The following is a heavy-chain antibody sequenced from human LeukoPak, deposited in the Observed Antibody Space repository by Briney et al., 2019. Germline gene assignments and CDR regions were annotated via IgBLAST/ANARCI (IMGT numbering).Heavy chain of an antibody. D-gene: IGHD1-26*01. CDR2: IYYSGST. J-gene: IGHJ6*02. V-gene: IGHV4-39*01. CDR1: GGSISSNKYY. Sequence: SETLSLTCTVSGGSISSNKYYWGWIRQPPGKGLEWIGSIYYSGSTYYNPTLKSRVTIFVDTSKNQFSLKLSSVTAADTAVYYCATPYSGGYQGLDIWGQGTTVTVSS. CDR3: ATPYSGGYQGLDI.